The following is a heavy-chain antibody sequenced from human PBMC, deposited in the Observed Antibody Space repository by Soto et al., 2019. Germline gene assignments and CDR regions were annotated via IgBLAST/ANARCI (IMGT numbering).Heavy chain of an antibody. CDR3: AMSSGWYVDY. V-gene: IGHV4-61*08. CDR2: IYYSGST. Sequence: SETLSLTCAVSGGSISSGGYSWSWIRQPPGKGLEWIGYIYYSGSTNYNPSLKSRVTISVDTSKNQFSLKLSSVTAADTAVYYCAMSSGWYVDYWGQGTLVTVSS. J-gene: IGHJ4*02. D-gene: IGHD6-19*01. CDR1: GGSISSGGYS.